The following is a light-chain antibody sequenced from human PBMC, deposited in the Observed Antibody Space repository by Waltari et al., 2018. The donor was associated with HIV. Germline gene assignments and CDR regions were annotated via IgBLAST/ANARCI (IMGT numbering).Light chain of an antibody. CDR2: WSS. Sequence: DIVMTQSPHSLAVSLGERATINCKSSQSVLYHTNNKNYLAWYQQKPGQPPKLLIYWSSTRESGVPDRFSGSGSGTDFTLTISSLQAEDVAVYYCQQYYSTPFTFGPGTKVDIK. V-gene: IGKV4-1*01. J-gene: IGKJ3*01. CDR1: QSVLYHTNNKNY. CDR3: QQYYSTPFT.